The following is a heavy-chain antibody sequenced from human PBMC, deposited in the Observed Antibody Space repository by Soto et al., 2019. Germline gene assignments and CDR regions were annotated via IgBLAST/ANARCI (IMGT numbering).Heavy chain of an antibody. CDR1: GCSMSSFF. CDR3: ARRRGYCSGGSCYVAFDI. D-gene: IGHD2-15*01. CDR2: FHYSGST. Sequence: PSETLSPTSTVFGCSMSSFFLSWLRPTPGKGLEWIGYFHYSGSTNYNPSLKSRVTISVDTSQNQFSLIVSSVTAADTAVYYCARRRGYCSGGSCYVAFDIWGKGTLVTVSS. J-gene: IGHJ3*02. V-gene: IGHV4-59*08.